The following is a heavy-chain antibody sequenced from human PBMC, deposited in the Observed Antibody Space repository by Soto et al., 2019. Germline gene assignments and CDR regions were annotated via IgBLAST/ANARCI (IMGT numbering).Heavy chain of an antibody. CDR1: GYXFTSYW. D-gene: IGHD6-13*01. CDR3: ARHQIAAADFDALDI. CDR2: IYPGDSDT. Sequence: PVQSLXISCKGSGYXFTSYWIGWVRQMTGKGLEWMGIIYPGDSDTRYSPSFQGQVTISADKSISTAYLQWSSLKASDTAMYYCARHQIAAADFDALDIWGQGTMVTVSS. J-gene: IGHJ3*02. V-gene: IGHV5-51*01.